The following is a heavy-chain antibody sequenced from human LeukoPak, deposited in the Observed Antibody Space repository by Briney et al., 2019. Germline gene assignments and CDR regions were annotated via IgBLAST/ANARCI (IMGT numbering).Heavy chain of an antibody. D-gene: IGHD6-13*01. CDR2: INPDGNEK. CDR3: SGRDSSRSPRAY. CDR1: GLTFTDFW. Sequence: GGSLRLSCAASGLTFTDFWMNWVRLAPGRGLEWLANINPDGNEKYYVDSVKGRFAMSRDNAKNEVYLEMNGLRAQDSGVYYCSGRDSSRSPRAYWGHGTLVSVSS. V-gene: IGHV3-7*01. J-gene: IGHJ4*01.